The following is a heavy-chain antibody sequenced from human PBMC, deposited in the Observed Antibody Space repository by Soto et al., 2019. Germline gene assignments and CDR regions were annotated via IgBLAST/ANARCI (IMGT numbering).Heavy chain of an antibody. Sequence: ASVKVSCKASGGTFSSYAISWVRQAPGQGLEWMGGIIPIFGTANYAQKFQGRVTITADESTSTAYMELSSLRSEDTAVYYCARASTDFWSGYYTPEGQNYYYYYGMDVWGQGTTVTVSS. CDR2: IIPIFGTA. CDR1: GGTFSSYA. V-gene: IGHV1-69*13. CDR3: ARASTDFWSGYYTPEGQNYYYYYGMDV. D-gene: IGHD3-3*01. J-gene: IGHJ6*02.